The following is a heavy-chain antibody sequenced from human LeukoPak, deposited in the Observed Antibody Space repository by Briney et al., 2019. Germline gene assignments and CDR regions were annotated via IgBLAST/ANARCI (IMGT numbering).Heavy chain of an antibody. CDR1: GFTFSSYG. D-gene: IGHD3-10*01. CDR3: ARSLISPSNAFDI. J-gene: IGHJ3*02. Sequence: TRGSLRLSCAASGFTFSSYGMHWVRQAPGKGLEWVAFIRYDGSNKYYADSVKGRFTISRDNSKNTLYLQMNSLRAEDTAVYYCARSLISPSNAFDIWGQGTMVTVSS. CDR2: IRYDGSNK. V-gene: IGHV3-30*02.